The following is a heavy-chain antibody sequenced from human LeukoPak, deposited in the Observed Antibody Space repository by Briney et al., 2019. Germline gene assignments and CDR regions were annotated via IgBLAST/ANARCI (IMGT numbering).Heavy chain of an antibody. Sequence: SETLSLTRTVSGGFISSSSYYWGWIRQPPGKGLEWIGSIYYSGSTYYNPSLKSRVTISVDTSKNQFSLKLSSVTAADTAVYYCARLIYSSSWGDAFDIWGQGTMVTVSS. CDR3: ARLIYSSSWGDAFDI. CDR2: IYYSGST. CDR1: GGFISSSSYY. V-gene: IGHV4-39*01. J-gene: IGHJ3*02. D-gene: IGHD6-13*01.